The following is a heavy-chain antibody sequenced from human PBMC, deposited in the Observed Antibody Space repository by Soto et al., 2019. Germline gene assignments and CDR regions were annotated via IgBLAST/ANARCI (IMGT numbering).Heavy chain of an antibody. CDR1: GFTFSSYG. V-gene: IGHV3-33*01. CDR3: ARAQTYYGMDV. CDR2: IWYDGSNK. J-gene: IGHJ6*02. Sequence: QVQLVESGGGVVQPGRSLRLSCAASGFTFSSYGMHWVRQAPGEGLEWVAVIWYDGSNKYYADSVKGRFTISRDNSKNTLYLQMNSLRAEDTAVYYCARAQTYYGMDVWGQGTTVTVSS.